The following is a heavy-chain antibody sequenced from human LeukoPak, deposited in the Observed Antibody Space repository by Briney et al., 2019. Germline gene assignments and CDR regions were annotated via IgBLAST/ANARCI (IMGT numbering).Heavy chain of an antibody. CDR1: GGTFSSYV. Sequence: GSSVKVSCKASGGTFSSYVISWVRQAPGQGLEWMGGIIPIFGTANYAQKFQGRVTITADESTSTAYMELRSLRSDDTAVYYCARDLRYCSSTSCVLFDYWGQGTLVTVSS. V-gene: IGHV1-69*01. CDR2: IIPIFGTA. CDR3: ARDLRYCSSTSCVLFDY. D-gene: IGHD2-2*01. J-gene: IGHJ4*02.